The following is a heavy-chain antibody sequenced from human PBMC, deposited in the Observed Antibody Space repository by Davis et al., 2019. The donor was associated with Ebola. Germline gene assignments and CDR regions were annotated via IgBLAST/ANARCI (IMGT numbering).Heavy chain of an antibody. V-gene: IGHV1-18*04. CDR2: ISAHNGNT. Sequence: AVSVKVSCKASGYTFTSYGISWVRQAPGQGLEWMGWISAHNGNTNYAQKLQGRVTMTTDTSTSTAYMELRSLRSDDTAVYYCARNPPGETIFGVVTTFDYWGQGTLVTVSS. CDR1: GYTFTSYG. J-gene: IGHJ4*02. D-gene: IGHD3-3*01. CDR3: ARNPPGETIFGVVTTFDY.